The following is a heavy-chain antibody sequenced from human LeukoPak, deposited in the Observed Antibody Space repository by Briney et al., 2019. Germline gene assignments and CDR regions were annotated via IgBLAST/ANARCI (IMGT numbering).Heavy chain of an antibody. V-gene: IGHV4-4*02. J-gene: IGHJ5*02. D-gene: IGHD6-19*01. Sequence: SETLSLTCAVSGGSISSSNWWSWVRPPPGKGLEWIEEIYHSGSTNYNPSLKSRVTISVDKSKNQFSLKLSSVTAADTAVYYCARAAAVAGTLWFDPWGQGTLVTVSS. CDR3: ARAAAVAGTLWFDP. CDR2: IYHSGST. CDR1: GGSISSSNW.